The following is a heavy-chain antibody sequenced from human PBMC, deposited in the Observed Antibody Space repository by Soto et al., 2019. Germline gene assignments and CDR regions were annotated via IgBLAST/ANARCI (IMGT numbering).Heavy chain of an antibody. V-gene: IGHV4-4*07. D-gene: IGHD3-10*01. CDR3: ARDASGASGELLSD. CDR1: GGSIRSSS. Sequence: QVQLHESGPGLVKPSETLSVICTVSGGSIRSSSWNLIRQSAEKGLEWIGRIYNSGGTAYSHSLNSRVPISVDTSKNQFSLKLNSLSDADTATYYWARDASGASGELLSDWGQGNLVTVSS. J-gene: IGHJ4*02. CDR2: IYNSGGT.